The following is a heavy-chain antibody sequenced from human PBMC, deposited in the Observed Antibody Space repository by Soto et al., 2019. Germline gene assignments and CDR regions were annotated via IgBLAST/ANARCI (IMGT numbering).Heavy chain of an antibody. CDR1: GGTFSSYA. CDR3: AVGGYSYGYAPTLDY. CDR2: IIPIFGTA. Sequence: GASVKVSCKASGGTFSSYAISWVRQAPGQGLEWMGGIIPIFGTANYAQKFQGRVTITADESTSTAYMELSSLRSEDTAVYYCAVGGYSYGYAPTLDYWGQGTLVTVSS. D-gene: IGHD5-18*01. V-gene: IGHV1-69*13. J-gene: IGHJ4*02.